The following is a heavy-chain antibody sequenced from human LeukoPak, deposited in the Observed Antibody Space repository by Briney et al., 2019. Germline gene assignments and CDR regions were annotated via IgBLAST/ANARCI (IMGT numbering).Heavy chain of an antibody. V-gene: IGHV3-21*01. J-gene: IGHJ5*02. CDR2: ISSSSSYI. CDR3: ARGIVGANWFDL. D-gene: IGHD1-26*01. CDR1: GFTFSSYS. Sequence: PGGALRLSCAASGFTFSSYSMNWVRQAPGKGLEWVSSISSSSSYIYYADSVKGRFTISRDNAKNSLYLQMNSLRAEDTAVYYCARGIVGANWFDLWGQGTLVTVSS.